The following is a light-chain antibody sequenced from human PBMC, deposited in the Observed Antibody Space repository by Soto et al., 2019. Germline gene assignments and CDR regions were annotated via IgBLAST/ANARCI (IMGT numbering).Light chain of an antibody. J-gene: IGKJ1*01. CDR2: KAS. V-gene: IGKV1-5*03. CDR3: QHYNTYSQA. CDR1: QSISTW. Sequence: DIQMTQSPSTLSASVGDRITITCRASQSISTWLAWYQRKPGKAPKLLIYKASSLQSGVPSRFSGSGSGTEFTLTISSLQPDDIATYYCQHYNTYSQAFGQGTKVEIK.